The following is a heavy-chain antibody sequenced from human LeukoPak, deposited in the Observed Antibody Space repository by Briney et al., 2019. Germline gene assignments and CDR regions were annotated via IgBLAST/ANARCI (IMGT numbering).Heavy chain of an antibody. V-gene: IGHV1-2*02. D-gene: IGHD3-3*01. CDR1: GYTFTGYY. CDR3: ARVDFWSGYFGGMDY. J-gene: IGHJ4*02. CDR2: INPNSGGT. Sequence: ASVKVSCKASGYTFTGYYMHWVRQAPGQGLEWMGWINPNSGGTNYAQKFQGRVTMTRDTSISTAYMELSRLRSDDTAVYYCARVDFWSGYFGGMDYWGQGTLVTVPS.